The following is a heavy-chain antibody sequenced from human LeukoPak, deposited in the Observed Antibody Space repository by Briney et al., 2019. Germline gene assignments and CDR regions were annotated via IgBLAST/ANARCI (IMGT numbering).Heavy chain of an antibody. Sequence: TSETLSLTCTVSGGSISSGDYYWSWIRQPPGKGLEWIGYIYYSGSTYYNPSLKSRVTISVDTSKNQFSLKLSSVTAADTAVYYCARVSSSWCFDYWGQGTLVTVSS. CDR2: IYYSGST. V-gene: IGHV4-30-4*01. CDR3: ARVSSSWCFDY. D-gene: IGHD6-13*01. J-gene: IGHJ4*02. CDR1: GGSISSGDYY.